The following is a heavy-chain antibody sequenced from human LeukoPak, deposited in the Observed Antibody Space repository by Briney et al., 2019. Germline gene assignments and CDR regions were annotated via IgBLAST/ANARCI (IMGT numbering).Heavy chain of an antibody. Sequence: SETLSLTCTVSGASVSFYYWSWIRQPAGRRLEWLGRISITVGTNYNPSFGSRVSRSVDASKNQFSLRLTSVTAADTAVYCCARIRRHSSDWYADDSWGRGLLVTVSS. V-gene: IGHV4-4*07. J-gene: IGHJ4*02. CDR2: ISITVGT. D-gene: IGHD6-19*01. CDR3: ARIRRHSSDWYADDS. CDR1: GASVSFYY.